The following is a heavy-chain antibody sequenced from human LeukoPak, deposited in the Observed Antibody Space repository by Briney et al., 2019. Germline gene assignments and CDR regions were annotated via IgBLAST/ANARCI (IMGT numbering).Heavy chain of an antibody. CDR2: IYYSGST. V-gene: IGHV4-59*01. Sequence: PSETLSLTCTVSGGSISSYYWTWIRQPPGKGLECIGYIYYSGSTNYNPSLKSRVIISADTSKNQFSLKLSSVTAADTAVYYCARGGYSSPNRMDYWGQGTLVTVFS. D-gene: IGHD6-13*01. CDR3: ARGGYSSPNRMDY. J-gene: IGHJ4*02. CDR1: GGSISSYY.